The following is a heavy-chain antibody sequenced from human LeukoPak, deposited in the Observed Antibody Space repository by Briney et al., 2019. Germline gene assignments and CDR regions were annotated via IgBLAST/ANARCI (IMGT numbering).Heavy chain of an antibody. Sequence: TLSLTCSVSGGSINSGYWSWIRQPPGKALERLARVDWDDDKYYSTSLKTRLTISKDTSKNQVVLTMTNMAPGDTATYYCARIGAAGGTWDSWGQGTLVTVSS. V-gene: IGHV2-70*11. CDR3: ARIGAAGGTWDS. CDR2: VDWDDDK. CDR1: GGSINSGY. J-gene: IGHJ4*02. D-gene: IGHD6-13*01.